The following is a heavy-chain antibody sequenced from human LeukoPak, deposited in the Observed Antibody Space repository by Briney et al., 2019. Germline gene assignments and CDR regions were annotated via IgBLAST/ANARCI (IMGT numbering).Heavy chain of an antibody. D-gene: IGHD3-22*01. CDR2: ISGSGGST. V-gene: IGHV3-23*01. Sequence: GGSLRLSCAASGFTFSSYAMSWVRQAPGKGLEWVSAISGSGGSTYYADSVKGRFTISRDNSKNTLYLQMNSLRAEDTAVYYCAKVSGHHPMIVGYHFDYWGQGTLVTVSS. CDR1: GFTFSSYA. CDR3: AKVSGHHPMIVGYHFDY. J-gene: IGHJ4*02.